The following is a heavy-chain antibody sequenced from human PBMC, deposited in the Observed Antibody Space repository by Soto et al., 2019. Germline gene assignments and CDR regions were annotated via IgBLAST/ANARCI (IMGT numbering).Heavy chain of an antibody. CDR1: GLTFSGYW. CDR2: IKQDGSEK. J-gene: IGHJ4*02. Sequence: EVQLVESGGGLVQPGRSLRLSCAASGLTFSGYWMRWVRQVPGKGLEWVANIKQDGSEKYYVDSVKGRFTISRDNAKNSLYLLMNSLRAEDTAVYYCAKNNRYCSSTNCFVFDYWGQGTLVTVSS. CDR3: AKNNRYCSSTNCFVFDY. D-gene: IGHD2-2*01. V-gene: IGHV3-7*01.